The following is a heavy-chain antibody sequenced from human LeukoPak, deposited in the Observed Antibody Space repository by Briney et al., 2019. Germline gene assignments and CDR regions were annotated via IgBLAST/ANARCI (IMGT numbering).Heavy chain of an antibody. CDR1: GFTFSSYG. V-gene: IGHV3-30*02. CDR2: IRYDGSNK. J-gene: IGHJ3*02. CDR3: ARDVYGGNSFHAFDI. Sequence: PGGSLRLSCAASGFTFSSYGMHWVRQAPGKGLEWVAFIRYDGSNKYYADSVKGRFTISRDNAKNSLYLQMNSLRAEDTAVYYCARDVYGGNSFHAFDIWGQGTMVTVSS. D-gene: IGHD4-23*01.